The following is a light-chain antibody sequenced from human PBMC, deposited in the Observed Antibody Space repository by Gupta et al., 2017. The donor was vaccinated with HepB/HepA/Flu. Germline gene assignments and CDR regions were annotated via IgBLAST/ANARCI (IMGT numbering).Light chain of an antibody. V-gene: IGLV1-40*01. CDR2: YDN. CDR1: SSNIGAPYD. CDR3: QYSDTSLRGLV. J-gene: IGLJ2*01. Sequence: QPVLAQPPSVSGAPGQRVIISCTGSSSNIGAPYDVHWYQQLPGLVTKRLVDYDNKRPSGVNDRFLCYKAGNYASPETKGLQAEDEADDYCQYSDTSLRGLVFGGGIQLTVL.